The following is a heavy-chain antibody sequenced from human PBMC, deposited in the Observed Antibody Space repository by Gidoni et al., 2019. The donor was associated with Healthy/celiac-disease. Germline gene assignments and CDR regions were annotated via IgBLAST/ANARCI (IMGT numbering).Heavy chain of an antibody. D-gene: IGHD6-13*01. Sequence: QVQLVESGGGVVQPGRSLRLSCSASGFTFSSYGMHWVRQAPGKGLEWVAVISYDGSNKYYADSVKGRFTISRDNSKNTLYLQMNSLRAEDTAVYYCAKARSSSWYLFDYWGQGTLVTVSS. CDR2: ISYDGSNK. V-gene: IGHV3-30*18. J-gene: IGHJ4*02. CDR1: GFTFSSYG. CDR3: AKARSSSWYLFDY.